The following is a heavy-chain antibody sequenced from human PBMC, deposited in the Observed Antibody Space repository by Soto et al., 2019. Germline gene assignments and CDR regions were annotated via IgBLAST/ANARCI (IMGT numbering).Heavy chain of an antibody. CDR3: ARGFRPVFLRAFDI. D-gene: IGHD1-20*01. CDR2: INHSGST. Sequence: SETLSLTCAVSGGSFSGYYWSWIRQPPGKGLEWIGEINHSGSTNYNPSLKSRVTISVDTSKNQFSLKLSSVTAADTAVYYCARGFRPVFLRAFDIWGQGTMVTVSS. CDR1: GGSFSGYY. V-gene: IGHV4-34*01. J-gene: IGHJ3*02.